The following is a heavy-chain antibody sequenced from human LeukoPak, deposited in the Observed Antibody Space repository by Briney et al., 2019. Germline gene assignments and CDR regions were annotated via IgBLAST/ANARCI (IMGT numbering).Heavy chain of an antibody. V-gene: IGHV3-33*01. CDR1: GFTFSSYG. Sequence: PGGSLRLSCAASGFTFSSYGMHWVRQAPGKGLEWVALIWYDGSNKYYADSVKGRFTISRDNAKNSLYLQMNSLRAEDTAVYYCARDNGILTGYLMCYFDYWGQGTLVTVSS. CDR3: ARDNGILTGYLMCYFDY. D-gene: IGHD3-9*01. J-gene: IGHJ4*02. CDR2: IWYDGSNK.